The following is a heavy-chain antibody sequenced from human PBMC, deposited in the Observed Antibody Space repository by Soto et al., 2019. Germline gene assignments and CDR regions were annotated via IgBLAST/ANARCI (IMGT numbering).Heavy chain of an antibody. CDR1: GFTFSSYA. CDR2: ISSNGGST. CDR3: ARQWLDSYYFDY. J-gene: IGHJ4*02. V-gene: IGHV3-64*01. Sequence: GGSLRLSCAASGFTFSSYAMHWVRQAPGKGLEYVSAISSNGGSTYYANSVKCRFTISRDNSKNTLYLQMGSLRAEDMAVYYCARQWLDSYYFDYWGQGTLVTVSS. D-gene: IGHD6-19*01.